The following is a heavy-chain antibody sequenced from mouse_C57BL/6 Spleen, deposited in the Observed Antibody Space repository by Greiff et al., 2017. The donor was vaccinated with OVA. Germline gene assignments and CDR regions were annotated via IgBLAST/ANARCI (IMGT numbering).Heavy chain of an antibody. J-gene: IGHJ2*01. CDR1: GYSITSGYY. CDR2: ISYDGSN. V-gene: IGHV3-6*01. Sequence: EVKLMESGPGLVKPSQSLSLTCSVTGYSITSGYYWNWIRQFPGNKLEWMGYISYDGSNNYNPSLKNRISITRDTSKNQFFLKLNSVTTEDTATYYCAREHGYYPYYFDYWGQGTTLTVSS. CDR3: AREHGYYPYYFDY. D-gene: IGHD2-3*01.